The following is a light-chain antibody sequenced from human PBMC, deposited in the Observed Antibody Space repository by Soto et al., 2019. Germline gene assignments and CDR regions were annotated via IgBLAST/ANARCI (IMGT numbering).Light chain of an antibody. Sequence: DLQMTQSPSSLSASVGDRVTITCRASQSISSYLNWYQQKPGTAPNLLIYAASSLQSGVPSRFSGSGSGTDFTLTISSLQPEDFATYYCQQTYSNAITFGQGTRLEIK. CDR1: QSISSY. V-gene: IGKV1-39*01. CDR3: QQTYSNAIT. J-gene: IGKJ5*01. CDR2: AAS.